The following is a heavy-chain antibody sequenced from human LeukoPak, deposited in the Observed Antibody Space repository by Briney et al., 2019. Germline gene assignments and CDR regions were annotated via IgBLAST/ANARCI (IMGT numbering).Heavy chain of an antibody. CDR3: ARDVAAAGSNWFDP. Sequence: ASVKVSCKSSGYTFTGYYMHCVRQAPGQGLEWMGWINPNSGGKNYAQKFQGWVTMTRDTSISTAYMELRRLRSDDTAVYYCARDVAAAGSNWFDPWGQGTLVTVSS. CDR2: INPNSGGK. CDR1: GYTFTGYY. D-gene: IGHD6-13*01. V-gene: IGHV1-2*04. J-gene: IGHJ5*02.